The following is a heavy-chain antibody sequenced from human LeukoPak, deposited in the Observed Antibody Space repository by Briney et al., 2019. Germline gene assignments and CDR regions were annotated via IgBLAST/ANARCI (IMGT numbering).Heavy chain of an antibody. CDR3: ARGYDDTSGYSLDY. D-gene: IGHD3-22*01. CDR1: GYTFTNYY. J-gene: IGHJ4*02. Sequence: ASVKVSCKASGYTFTNYYMYWVRQGHGQGLEWMAIINPSSGSTTYARTFPGRVTLTRDPSTSTVYMELSSLRSEATAVYYCARGYDDTSGYSLDYWGQGTLVTVSS. V-gene: IGHV1-46*01. CDR2: INPSSGST.